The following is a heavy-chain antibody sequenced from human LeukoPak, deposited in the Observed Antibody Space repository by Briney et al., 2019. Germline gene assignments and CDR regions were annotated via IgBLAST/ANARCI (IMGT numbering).Heavy chain of an antibody. Sequence: GGSLRLSCEASGFMFSTYGMHWVRQAPGKGLEWVAFIRYDGSNKYYADSVKGRFTISRDDSKNTLFLQMNSLRTEDTAVYYCAKGRIAAAGTTSPDYWGQGTLVTVSS. CDR2: IRYDGSNK. CDR1: GFMFSTYG. CDR3: AKGRIAAAGTTSPDY. J-gene: IGHJ4*02. D-gene: IGHD6-13*01. V-gene: IGHV3-30*02.